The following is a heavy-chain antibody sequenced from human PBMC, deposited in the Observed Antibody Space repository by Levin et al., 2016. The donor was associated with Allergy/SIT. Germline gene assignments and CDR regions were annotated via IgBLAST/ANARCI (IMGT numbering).Heavy chain of an antibody. D-gene: IGHD3-16*01. J-gene: IGHJ4*02. V-gene: IGHV1-46*01. Sequence: WVRQAPGQGLEWMGIINPSGGSTSYAQKFQGRVTMTRDTSTSTVYMELSSLRSEDTAVYYCARVDSSWGPYYFDYWGQGTLVTVSS. CDR3: ARVDSSWGPYYFDY. CDR2: INPSGGST.